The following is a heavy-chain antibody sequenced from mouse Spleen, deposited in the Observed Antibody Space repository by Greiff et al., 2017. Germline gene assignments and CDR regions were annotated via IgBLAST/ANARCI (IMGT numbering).Heavy chain of an antibody. CDR1: GYTFTDYY. J-gene: IGHJ3*01. D-gene: IGHD4-1*01. CDR3: ARMSTGTTWFAY. Sequence: QVHVKQSGAELVRPGASVKLSCKASGYTFTDYYINWVKQRPGQGLEWIARIYPGSGNTYYNEKFKGKATLTAEKSSSTAYMQLSSLTSEDSAVYFCARMSTGTTWFAYWGQGTLVTVSA. V-gene: IGHV1-76*01. CDR2: IYPGSGNT.